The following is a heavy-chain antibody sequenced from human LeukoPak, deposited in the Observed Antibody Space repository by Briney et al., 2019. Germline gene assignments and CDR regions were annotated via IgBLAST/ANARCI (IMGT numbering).Heavy chain of an antibody. D-gene: IGHD6-6*01. CDR1: GFSFSSNW. CDR3: ARTDSTSSGYFDY. J-gene: IGHJ4*02. V-gene: IGHV3-7*01. CDR2: INQIGSDT. Sequence: GGSLRLSCAASGFSFSSNWMTWVRQVPGKGLEWVANINQIGSDTKYVDSVKGRFTISRDNAKNSLYLQMSSLRAEDTALYYCARTDSTSSGYFDYWGQGTLVTVSS.